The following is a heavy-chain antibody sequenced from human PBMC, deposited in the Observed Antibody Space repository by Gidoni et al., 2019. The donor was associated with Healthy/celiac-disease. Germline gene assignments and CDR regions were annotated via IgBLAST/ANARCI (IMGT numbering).Heavy chain of an antibody. CDR1: GFTFSSYW. CDR3: ARDLGNLRKLFDP. D-gene: IGHD4-17*01. CDR2: INSDGSST. J-gene: IGHJ5*02. V-gene: IGHV3-74*01. Sequence: EVQLVESGGGLVQPGGSLRLSCAAPGFTFSSYWIHWVRQAPGKGLVWVSRINSDGSSTSYADSVKGRFTISRDNAKNTLYLQMNSLRAEDTAVYYCARDLGNLRKLFDPWGQGTLVTVSS.